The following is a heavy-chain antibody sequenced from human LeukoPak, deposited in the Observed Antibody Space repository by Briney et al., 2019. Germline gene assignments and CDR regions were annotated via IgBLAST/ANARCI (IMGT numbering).Heavy chain of an antibody. Sequence: SETLSLTCTVSGGSISGSSYYWGWVRQSPGKGLEWIGEIWYTGKTYYSPSVQSRLTISVDTSKNQFSLRLSSVTAADTALYYCARLFDSWGQGILVTVSS. V-gene: IGHV4-39*01. CDR1: GGSISGSSYY. CDR3: ARLFDS. CDR2: IWYTGKT. J-gene: IGHJ4*02.